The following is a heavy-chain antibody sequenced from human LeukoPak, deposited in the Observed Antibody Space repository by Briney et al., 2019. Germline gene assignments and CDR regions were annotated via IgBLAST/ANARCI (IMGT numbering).Heavy chain of an antibody. V-gene: IGHV3-74*01. CDR3: ARDRYYDSRLDP. CDR2: INSDGSST. CDR1: GFTLSSYW. Sequence: GGSLRLSCAPPGFTLSSYWTHWVSHALGKGLGWVSRINSDGSSTSYADSVNGRFTISRDNAKSTLCLQMNSLRAEETAVYYCARDRYYDSRLDPWGKGTLVTVSS. D-gene: IGHD3-22*01. J-gene: IGHJ5*02.